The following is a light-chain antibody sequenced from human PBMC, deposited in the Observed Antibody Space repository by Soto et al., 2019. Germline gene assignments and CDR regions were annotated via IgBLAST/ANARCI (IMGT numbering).Light chain of an antibody. CDR1: TSNIGSNT. CDR3: AAWDDSLNGYV. Sequence: QSVLTHPPSASGTPGQRVTISCSGSTSNIGSNTVNWYQQLPGTAPKLLIYSNNQRPSGVPDRFSGSNSGTSASLAISGLQSEDEADYYCAAWDDSLNGYVFGAGTKVTVL. J-gene: IGLJ1*01. V-gene: IGLV1-44*01. CDR2: SNN.